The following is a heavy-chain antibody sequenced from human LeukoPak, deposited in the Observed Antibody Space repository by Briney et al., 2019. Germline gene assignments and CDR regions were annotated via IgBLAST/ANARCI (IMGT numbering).Heavy chain of an antibody. CDR1: GGSISSYY. D-gene: IGHD1-26*01. J-gene: IGHJ6*02. V-gene: IGHV4-59*08. CDR3: ARLVGATFALYGMDV. Sequence: SETLSLTCTVSGGSISSYYWSWIRQPPGKGLEWVGYIYYSGSTNYNPSLKSRVTISVDTSKNQFSLKLSSVTAADTAVYYCARLVGATFALYGMDVWGQGTTVTVSS. CDR2: IYYSGST.